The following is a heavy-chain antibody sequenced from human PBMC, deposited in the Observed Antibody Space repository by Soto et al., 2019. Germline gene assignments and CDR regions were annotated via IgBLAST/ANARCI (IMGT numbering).Heavy chain of an antibody. D-gene: IGHD5-18*01. CDR3: ARVVLRGYSYGFRSYYFDY. J-gene: IGHJ4*02. V-gene: IGHV4-34*01. CDR1: GGSFSGYY. CDR2: INHSGST. Sequence: PSETLSLTCAVYGGSFSGYYWSWIRQPPGKGLEWIGEINHSGSTNYNPSLKSRVTISVDTSKNQFSLKLSSVTAADTAVYYCARVVLRGYSYGFRSYYFDYWGQGTLVT.